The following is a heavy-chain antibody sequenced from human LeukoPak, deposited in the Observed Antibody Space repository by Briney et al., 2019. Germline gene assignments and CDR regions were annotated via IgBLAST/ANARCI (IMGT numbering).Heavy chain of an antibody. CDR2: IYTSGST. V-gene: IGHV4-61*02. J-gene: IGHJ5*02. Sequence: PSQTLSLTCTVSGGSISSGSYYWSWIRQPAGKGLEWIGRIYTSGSTNYNPSLKSRVTISVDTSKNQFSLKLSSVTAADTAVYYCARVGTTVDLWGQGTLVTVSS. CDR1: GGSISSGSYY. D-gene: IGHD4-17*01. CDR3: ARVGTTVDL.